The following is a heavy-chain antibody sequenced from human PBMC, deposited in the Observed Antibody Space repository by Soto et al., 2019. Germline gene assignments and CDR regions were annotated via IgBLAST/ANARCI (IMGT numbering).Heavy chain of an antibody. D-gene: IGHD6-19*01. CDR2: IIPILGIA. Sequence: SVKVSCKASGGTFSSYTISWVRQAPGQGLEWMGRIIPILGIANYAQKFQGRVTITADKSTSTAYMELSSLRSEDTAVYYCARDEGIAVAGTPADYWGQGTLVTVSS. V-gene: IGHV1-69*04. CDR3: ARDEGIAVAGTPADY. J-gene: IGHJ4*02. CDR1: GGTFSSYT.